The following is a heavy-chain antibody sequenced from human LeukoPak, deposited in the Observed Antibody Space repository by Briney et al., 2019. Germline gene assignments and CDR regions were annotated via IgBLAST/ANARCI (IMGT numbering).Heavy chain of an antibody. Sequence: GGSLRLSCAASGFSVSSIYMSWGRQAPGKGLEWGSGIYSGGSTYYADSVKGRFTLSRDNVKNTLYLQMNSLKAEVTAVYYCARPTHDAFDIWGQGTMVTVSS. CDR1: GFSVSSIY. J-gene: IGHJ3*02. CDR2: IYSGGST. CDR3: ARPTHDAFDI. V-gene: IGHV3-53*01.